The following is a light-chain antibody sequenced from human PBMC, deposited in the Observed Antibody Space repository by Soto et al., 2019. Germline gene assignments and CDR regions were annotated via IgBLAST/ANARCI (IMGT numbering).Light chain of an antibody. Sequence: EIVMTQSPATLSVSPGERATLSCRASQSVSSKLAWYQQKPGQAPRVLIHGASTRATGIPARFSGSGPGTEFTLTISSLQSEDFAVYYCQHYNDWPPTWTLGQGTKV. V-gene: IGKV3-15*01. CDR1: QSVSSK. CDR2: GAS. CDR3: QHYNDWPPTWT. J-gene: IGKJ1*01.